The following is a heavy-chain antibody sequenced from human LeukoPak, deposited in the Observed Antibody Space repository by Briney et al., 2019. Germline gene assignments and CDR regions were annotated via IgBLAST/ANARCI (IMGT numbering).Heavy chain of an antibody. J-gene: IGHJ4*02. Sequence: GGSLRLSCAASGFTFSSYAMSWFRQAPGKALEWVSGISDSGGNTYYADSVKGRFTISRDKSKNTLYLQMDSLRAEDTALYYCAKDWATLIRGADYWGQGTRVTVSS. D-gene: IGHD3-10*01. CDR3: AKDWATLIRGADY. CDR2: ISDSGGNT. V-gene: IGHV3-23*01. CDR1: GFTFSSYA.